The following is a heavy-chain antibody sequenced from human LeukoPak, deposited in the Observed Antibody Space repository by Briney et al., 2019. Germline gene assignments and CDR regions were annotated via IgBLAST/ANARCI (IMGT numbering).Heavy chain of an antibody. CDR1: GYTFTGYY. Sequence: ASVRVSCKASGYTFTGYYMHWVRQAPGQGLEWMGWINPNSDGTNYAQTLQGRVTMTRDTSISTAYMELSRLRSDDTAVYYCARDAAMDYWGEGTLVTVSS. CDR2: INPNSDGT. V-gene: IGHV1-2*02. J-gene: IGHJ4*02. D-gene: IGHD5-18*01. CDR3: ARDAAMDY.